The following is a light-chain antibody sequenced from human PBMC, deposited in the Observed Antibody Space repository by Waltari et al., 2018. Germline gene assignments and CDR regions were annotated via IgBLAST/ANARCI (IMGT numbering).Light chain of an antibody. CDR2: PAS. J-gene: IGKJ1*01. CDR3: QQYNIWPWT. V-gene: IGKV3-15*01. CDR1: QRASTS. Sequence: ELVMTQSPATLSVSPGERASLSCRASQRASTSLAWYQQTPGQAPRLLIYPASTWAAGIPDRFSGSGSGTDFTLTISSLQSEDSAIYYCQQYNIWPWTFGQGTKVDIK.